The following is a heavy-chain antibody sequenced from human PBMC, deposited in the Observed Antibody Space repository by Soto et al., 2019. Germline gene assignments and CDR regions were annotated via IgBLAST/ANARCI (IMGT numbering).Heavy chain of an antibody. CDR2: MSPNSGNT. CDR1: GYTFTSYD. CDR3: AIWPGSSGSVGRKYYYYYHGMDV. D-gene: IGHD5-12*01. V-gene: IGHV1-8*01. J-gene: IGHJ6*02. Sequence: ASVKVSCKASGYTFTSYDINWVRQATGQGLEWMGWMSPNSGNTGYAQKFKGRVTMIRNTSISTAYMELSSLRSEDTAVYYCAIWPGSSGSVGRKYYYYYHGMDVWGQGTTVTVSS.